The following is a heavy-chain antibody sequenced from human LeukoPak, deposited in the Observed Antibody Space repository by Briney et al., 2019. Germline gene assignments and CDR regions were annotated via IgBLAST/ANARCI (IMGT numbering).Heavy chain of an antibody. CDR1: GFIFNSHW. V-gene: IGHV3-7*01. CDR3: ARVRTEWYIDL. CDR2: IRQDGDEK. J-gene: IGHJ2*01. Sequence: GGSLRLSCAGPGFIFNSHWMTWVRQAPGMGLEWVGNIRQDGDEKFYADSVRGRFTISRDNAKNSLYLHLNSLRAEDTAIYCARVRTEWYIDLWGRGTLVTVSP. D-gene: IGHD2-8*02.